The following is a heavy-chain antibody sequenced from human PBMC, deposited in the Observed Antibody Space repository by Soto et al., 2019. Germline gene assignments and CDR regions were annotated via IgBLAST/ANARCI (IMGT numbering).Heavy chain of an antibody. CDR1: GFSLITIGLG. D-gene: IGHD6-13*01. Sequence: SGPTLVNPTQTLTLTCTFSGFSLITIGLGVGWIRQPPGKALEWLALIYWDDDKRYSPSLKSRLTITKDTSKNQVVLTMTNMDPVDTATYYCAHARWVGAAGRCDYWGQGTLVTVSS. CDR3: AHARWVGAAGRCDY. V-gene: IGHV2-5*02. J-gene: IGHJ4*02. CDR2: IYWDDDK.